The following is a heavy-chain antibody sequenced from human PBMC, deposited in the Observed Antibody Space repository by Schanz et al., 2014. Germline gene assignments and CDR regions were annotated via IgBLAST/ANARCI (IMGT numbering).Heavy chain of an antibody. CDR3: ARELRLEYYFDY. CDR2: INPNSGGT. J-gene: IGHJ4*02. D-gene: IGHD4-17*01. CDR1: GGTFGRYT. Sequence: QVQLVQSGAEVKKPGSSVNVSCEASGGTFGRYTISWLRQAPGQGLEWMGRINPNSGGTNYAQKFQGRVTMTRDTSISTAYMELSSLRSDDTAVYYCARELRLEYYFDYWGQGTQVTVSS. V-gene: IGHV1-2*02.